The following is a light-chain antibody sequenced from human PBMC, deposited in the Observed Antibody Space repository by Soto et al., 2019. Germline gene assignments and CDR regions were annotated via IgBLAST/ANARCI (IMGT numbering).Light chain of an antibody. V-gene: IGKV3-20*01. CDR3: QRYGSSSYT. CDR2: GAS. J-gene: IGKJ2*01. CDR1: QSVSSSY. Sequence: EIVLTQSPGTLSLSPGERATLSCRASQSVSSSYLAWYQQKPGQAPRLLIYGASNRATGISDRFSGSGSGTDFTLTISRLEAEDVAVYYCQRYGSSSYTFGQGTKLEIK.